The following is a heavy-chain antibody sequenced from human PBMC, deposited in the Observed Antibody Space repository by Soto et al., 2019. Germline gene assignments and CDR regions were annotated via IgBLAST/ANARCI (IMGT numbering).Heavy chain of an antibody. CDR3: ARDGGGENYYGDYVDY. Sequence: EVQLLESGGGLVQPGGSLRLSCAASGFTFSSYAMSWVRQAPGKGLEWVSAISGSGVSTYYADSVKGRFTISRDNSKNTRDLQINSLRVEDTGVFYCARDGGGENYYGDYVDYWGQGTLVTVSS. J-gene: IGHJ4*02. V-gene: IGHV3-23*01. CDR1: GFTFSSYA. D-gene: IGHD4-17*01. CDR2: ISGSGVST.